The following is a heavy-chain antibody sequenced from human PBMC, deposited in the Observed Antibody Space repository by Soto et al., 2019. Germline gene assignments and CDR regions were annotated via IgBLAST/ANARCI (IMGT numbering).Heavy chain of an antibody. CDR2: INAGNGNT. CDR3: ARAGYCSSTCCSDGFDI. J-gene: IGHJ3*02. V-gene: IGHV1-3*01. D-gene: IGHD2-2*01. CDR1: GYTFTSYA. Sequence: QVQLVQSGAELKKPGASVKVSCKASGYTFTSYAMHWVRQAPGQRLEWMGWINAGNGNTKYSQKFQGRVTITRDTPASTAYVKVNSLRSEDTAVYYWARAGYCSSTCCSDGFDIWGQGKMVTVSS.